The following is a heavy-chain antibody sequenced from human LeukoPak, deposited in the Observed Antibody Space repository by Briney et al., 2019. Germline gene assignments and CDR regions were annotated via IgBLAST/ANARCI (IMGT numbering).Heavy chain of an antibody. J-gene: IGHJ4*02. CDR2: ISGSGGST. Sequence: PGGSLRLSCAASGFTFSSYAMSWVRQAPGKGLEWVSAISGSGGSTYYADSVKGRFTISRDNSKNTLYLQMNSLRAEDTAVYYCAKDLSRISTVPRLFDYWGQGTLVTVSS. V-gene: IGHV3-23*01. D-gene: IGHD4-17*01. CDR1: GFTFSSYA. CDR3: AKDLSRISTVPRLFDY.